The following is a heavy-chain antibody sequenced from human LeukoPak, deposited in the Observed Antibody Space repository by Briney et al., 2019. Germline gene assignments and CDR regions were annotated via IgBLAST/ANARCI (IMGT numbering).Heavy chain of an antibody. CDR2: IIDSTGYT. Sequence: GGSLRLSCVASGFTFSRYGMNWVRQAPGKGLEWVSSIIDSTGYTYYADSVKGRFTISRDNAKNSLYLQMNSLRAEDTAVYYCARDHIAAAGIGDYWGQGTLVTVSS. D-gene: IGHD6-13*01. CDR1: GFTFSRYG. V-gene: IGHV3-21*01. J-gene: IGHJ4*02. CDR3: ARDHIAAAGIGDY.